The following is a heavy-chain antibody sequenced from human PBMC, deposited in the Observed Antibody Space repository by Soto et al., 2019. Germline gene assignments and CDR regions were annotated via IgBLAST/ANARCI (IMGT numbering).Heavy chain of an antibody. CDR1: GGSISSYC. Sequence: SETMSLTCTVSGGSISSYCWSWIRKHPGKGLEWIGYIYYSGSTYYNPSLKSRVTISVDTSKNQFSLKLSSVTAADTAVYYCAIRRPHYYDSSGYYYGLFWFDPWGQGTLVTVSS. D-gene: IGHD3-22*01. V-gene: IGHV4-59*12. CDR3: AIRRPHYYDSSGYYYGLFWFDP. J-gene: IGHJ5*02. CDR2: IYYSGST.